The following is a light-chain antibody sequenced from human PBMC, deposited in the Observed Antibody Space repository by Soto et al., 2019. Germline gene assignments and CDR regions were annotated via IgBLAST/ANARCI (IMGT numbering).Light chain of an antibody. V-gene: IGLV2-23*01. Sequence: QSALTQPASVSGSPGQSVTISCTGTSSDVGNYNHVSWYQQHPGKAPKLMIYEATQRPSGVSNRFSASKSGNTASLTISGLQAEDESDYSCCSYAGSQTWVFGGGTKLTVL. J-gene: IGLJ3*02. CDR1: SSDVGNYNH. CDR2: EAT. CDR3: CSYAGSQTWV.